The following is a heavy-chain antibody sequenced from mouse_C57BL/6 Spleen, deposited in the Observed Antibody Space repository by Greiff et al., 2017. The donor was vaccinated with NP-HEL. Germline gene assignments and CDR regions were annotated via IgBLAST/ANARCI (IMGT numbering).Heavy chain of an antibody. CDR3: ANYGSSYGY. D-gene: IGHD1-1*01. J-gene: IGHJ2*01. Sequence: VQLQQPGPELVKPGASVKISCKASGYAFSSSWMNWVKQRPGKGLEWIGRIYPGDGDTNYNGKFKGKATLTADKSSSTAYMQLSSLTSEDSAVYFCANYGSSYGYWGQGTTLTVSS. CDR1: GYAFSSSW. V-gene: IGHV1-82*01. CDR2: IYPGDGDT.